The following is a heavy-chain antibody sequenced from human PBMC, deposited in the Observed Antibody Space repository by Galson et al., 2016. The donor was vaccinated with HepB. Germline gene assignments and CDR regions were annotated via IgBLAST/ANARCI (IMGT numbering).Heavy chain of an antibody. D-gene: IGHD3-10*01. CDR1: GFTFSSCA. CDR2: LSDNGGST. J-gene: IGHJ3*02. Sequence: SLRLSCAASGFTFSSCAMHCFRQAPGKGLESFSALSDNGGSTYYADSVKGRFTISRDNSKNTLYLRMSSLRAEHTAVYYCVKDRGWGYPSNAFDIWGPGTMVTVSS. CDR3: VKDRGWGYPSNAFDI. V-gene: IGHV3-64D*06.